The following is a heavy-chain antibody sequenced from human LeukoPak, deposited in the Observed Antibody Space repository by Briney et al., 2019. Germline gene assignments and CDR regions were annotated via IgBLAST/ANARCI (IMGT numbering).Heavy chain of an antibody. J-gene: IGHJ4*02. CDR2: ITGSGGNT. V-gene: IGHV3-23*01. CDR1: GFTFSNYA. D-gene: IGHD3-9*01. Sequence: QSGGSLRHSCAASGFTFSNYAMSWVRQAPGKGLEWVSAITGSGGNTYYADSVKGRFTISRDNSKNTVFLQMNSLRAEDTAVYYCAKWGDYDVLTGYYVTDYWGQGTLVTVSS. CDR3: AKWGDYDVLTGYYVTDY.